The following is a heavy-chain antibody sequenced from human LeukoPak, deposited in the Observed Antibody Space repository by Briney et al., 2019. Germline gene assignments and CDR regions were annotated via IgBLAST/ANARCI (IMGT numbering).Heavy chain of an antibody. V-gene: IGHV3-20*04. CDR3: ARGSGWPEYYYYGMDG. CDR1: AFTDSSNY. D-gene: IGHD6-19*01. CDR2: INWDGGST. Sequence: GSLRLSCAASAFTDSSNYMSRDRQAPGKGLEWVSGINWDGGSTAYADSVKVRFTISRDNAKNSLYLQMNSLRAEDTDLYYCARGSGWPEYYYYGMDGWRQG. J-gene: IGHJ6*02.